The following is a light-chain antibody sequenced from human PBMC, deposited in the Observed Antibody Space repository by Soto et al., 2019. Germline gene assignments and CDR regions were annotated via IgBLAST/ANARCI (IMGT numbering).Light chain of an antibody. J-gene: IGKJ1*01. CDR3: QHNNSYPEA. Sequence: EKVLTQFPAIRSLTPQGRPTLSCRASQSVSSNLTWYQQKPGQAPRLLIYGASTRATGIPARFSGSGSGTEFTLTISSLKPDDFATYYCQHNNSYPEAFGEGTKVDIK. CDR1: QSVSSN. CDR2: GAS. V-gene: IGKV3-15*01.